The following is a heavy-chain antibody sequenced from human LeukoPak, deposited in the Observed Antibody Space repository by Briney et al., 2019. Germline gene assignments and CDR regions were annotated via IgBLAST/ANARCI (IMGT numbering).Heavy chain of an antibody. CDR3: ARPNWPYYFDY. J-gene: IGHJ4*02. D-gene: IGHD1-1*01. CDR1: EFTFSNYW. Sequence: GGSLRLSCAASEFTFSNYWMHWVRQAPGKGLVWVSWITGDGSSTRYADSVKGRFTISRDNAKNTLYLQVNSLRAEDTAVYYCARPNWPYYFDYWGQGALVTVSS. V-gene: IGHV3-74*01. CDR2: ITGDGSST.